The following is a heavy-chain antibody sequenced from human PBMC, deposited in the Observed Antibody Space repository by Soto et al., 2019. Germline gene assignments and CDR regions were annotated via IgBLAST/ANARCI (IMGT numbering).Heavy chain of an antibody. J-gene: IGHJ5*02. D-gene: IGHD1-26*01. CDR1: GGTFSSYA. CDR2: IIPIFGTA. CDR3: ARSWGVPAGWFDP. Sequence: GASVKVSCKASGGTFSSYAISWVRQASGQGLEWMGGIIPIFGTANYAQKFQGRVTITADESTSTAYMELSSLRSEDTAVYYCARSWGVPAGWFDPWGQGTLVTVSS. V-gene: IGHV1-69*13.